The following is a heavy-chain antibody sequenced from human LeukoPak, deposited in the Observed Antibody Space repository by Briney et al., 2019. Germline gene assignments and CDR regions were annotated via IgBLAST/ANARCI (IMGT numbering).Heavy chain of an antibody. D-gene: IGHD2-2*01. CDR2: INPNTGAT. V-gene: IGHV1-2*02. CDR1: GYSFIDYF. Sequence: ASVKVSCKTSGYSFIDYFIHWVRQAPGQGLEWMGWINPNTGATRFAQKFEGRVTLTRDTSISTVYMELSRLKSDDTAVFYCARMYSSNRYDYWGQGTLVTVSS. CDR3: ARMYSSNRYDY. J-gene: IGHJ4*02.